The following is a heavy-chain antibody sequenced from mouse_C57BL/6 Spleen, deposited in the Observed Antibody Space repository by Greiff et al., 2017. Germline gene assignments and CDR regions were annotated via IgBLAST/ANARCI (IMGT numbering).Heavy chain of an antibody. D-gene: IGHD2-4*01. J-gene: IGHJ4*01. Sequence: EVQLQQSGPELVKPGASVKMSCKASGYTFTDYNMHWVKQSHGKSLEWIGYINPNNGGTSYNQKFKGKATLTVNKSSSTAYMELRSLTSEDSAVYYCARDDYGGNYAMDYWGQGTSVTVSS. CDR3: ARDDYGGNYAMDY. CDR1: GYTFTDYN. V-gene: IGHV1-22*01. CDR2: INPNNGGT.